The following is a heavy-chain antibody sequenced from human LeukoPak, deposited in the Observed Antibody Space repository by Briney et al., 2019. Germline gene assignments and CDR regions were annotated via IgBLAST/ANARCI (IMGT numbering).Heavy chain of an antibody. CDR1: GFTFSNYA. Sequence: GGSLRLSCAASGFTFSNYAMNWVRQAPGKGLEWVSCISSSSNYIYYADSVKGRFTISRDNAKNSLYLQMNSLRAEDTAVYYCARDLYGSGIVIDYWGQGTLVTVSS. V-gene: IGHV3-21*01. D-gene: IGHD3-10*01. CDR2: ISSSSNYI. CDR3: ARDLYGSGIVIDY. J-gene: IGHJ4*02.